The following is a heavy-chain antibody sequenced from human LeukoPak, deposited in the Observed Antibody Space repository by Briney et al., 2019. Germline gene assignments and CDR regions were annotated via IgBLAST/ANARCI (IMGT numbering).Heavy chain of an antibody. Sequence: SETLSLTCAVYGGSFSGYYWSWIRQPPGKGLEWIGEINHSGSTNYNPSLKSRVTISVDTSKNQFSLKLSSVTAADTAVYYCARGSAGYSSDGWFDPWGQGTLVTVSS. D-gene: IGHD6-25*01. V-gene: IGHV4-34*01. J-gene: IGHJ5*02. CDR1: GGSFSGYY. CDR3: ARGSAGYSSDGWFDP. CDR2: INHSGST.